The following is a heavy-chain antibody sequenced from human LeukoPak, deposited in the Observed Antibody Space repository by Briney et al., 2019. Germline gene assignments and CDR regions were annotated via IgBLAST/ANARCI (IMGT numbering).Heavy chain of an antibody. CDR1: GFTFRNYL. CDR2: INQDEGRA. J-gene: IGHJ3*01. CDR3: GRGGDGIDV. V-gene: IGHV3-74*01. Sequence: QPGGSLRLSCAVSGFTFRNYLMHWVRQPPGQGLVWVSRINQDEGRAYADSVKGRFTVSRDNAKNMLYLQLNGLRAEDTAVYFCGRGGDGIDVWGQGTTVIVSS. D-gene: IGHD5-24*01.